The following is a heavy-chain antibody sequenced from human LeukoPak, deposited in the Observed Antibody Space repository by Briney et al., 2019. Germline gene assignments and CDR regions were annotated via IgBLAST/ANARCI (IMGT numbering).Heavy chain of an antibody. J-gene: IGHJ6*02. CDR1: GFTFSSYS. Sequence: GALRLSCAASGFTFSSYSMNWVRQAPGKGLEWVSYISSSSSTIYYADSVKGRFTISRDNAKNSLYLQMNSLRDEDTAVYYCARDRGGRIPAAEVPLHYYYGMVVWGQGTTVTVSS. V-gene: IGHV3-48*02. CDR3: ARDRGGRIPAAEVPLHYYYGMVV. D-gene: IGHD2-2*01. CDR2: ISSSSSTI.